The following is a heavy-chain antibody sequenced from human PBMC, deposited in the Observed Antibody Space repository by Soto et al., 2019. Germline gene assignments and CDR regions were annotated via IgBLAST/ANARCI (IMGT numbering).Heavy chain of an antibody. Sequence: ASVKVSCKASGYTFTSYAMHWVRQAPGQRLEWMGWISAYNGNTNYSQKLQGRVTMTTDTSTSTAYMELRSLRSDDTAVYYCARDVAGSTDFDYWGQGTLVTVSS. CDR3: ARDVAGSTDFDY. V-gene: IGHV1-3*01. D-gene: IGHD6-19*01. J-gene: IGHJ4*02. CDR2: ISAYNGNT. CDR1: GYTFTSYA.